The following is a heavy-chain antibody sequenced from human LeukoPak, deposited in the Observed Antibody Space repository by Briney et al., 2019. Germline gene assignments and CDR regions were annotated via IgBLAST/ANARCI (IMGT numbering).Heavy chain of an antibody. V-gene: IGHV4-59*01. CDR2: IYYSGST. CDR1: GGSISSYY. CDR3: AGTMVRGVSFDY. Sequence: PSETLSLTCTASGGSISSYYWSWIRQPPGKGLEWIGYIYYSGSTNYNPSLKSRVTISVDTSKNQFSLKLSSVTAADTAVYYCAGTMVRGVSFDYWGQGTLVTVSS. D-gene: IGHD3-10*01. J-gene: IGHJ4*02.